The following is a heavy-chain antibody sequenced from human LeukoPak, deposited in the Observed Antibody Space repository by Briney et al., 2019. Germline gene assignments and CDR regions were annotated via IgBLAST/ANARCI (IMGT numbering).Heavy chain of an antibody. J-gene: IGHJ4*02. Sequence: ASVKVSCKASGFTFTIHYIHWVRQAPGQGLEWMGIINPSDGSAIYAQKFQGRVTMTRDTSTSTVYMELSSLRSEDTAVYYCARVGGYGGSSPVPDYWGQGTLVTVSS. CDR2: INPSDGSA. D-gene: IGHD4-23*01. V-gene: IGHV1-46*01. CDR1: GFTFTIHY. CDR3: ARVGGYGGSSPVPDY.